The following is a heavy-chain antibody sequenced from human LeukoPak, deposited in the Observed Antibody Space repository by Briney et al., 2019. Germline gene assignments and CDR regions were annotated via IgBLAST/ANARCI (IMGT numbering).Heavy chain of an antibody. D-gene: IGHD2-2*02. J-gene: IGHJ4*02. CDR2: ISGSGGST. Sequence: PGGSLRLSCAPSGFTVSSNYMSWVRQAPGKGLEWVSAISGSGGSTYYADSVKGRFTISRDNSKNTLYLQMNSLRAEDTAVYYCAKDWRLFDIVVVPAAIGFDYWGQGTLVTVSS. V-gene: IGHV3-23*01. CDR1: GFTVSSNY. CDR3: AKDWRLFDIVVVPAAIGFDY.